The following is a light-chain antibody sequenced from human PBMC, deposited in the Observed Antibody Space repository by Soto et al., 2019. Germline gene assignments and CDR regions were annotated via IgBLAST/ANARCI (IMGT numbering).Light chain of an antibody. CDR2: WAS. V-gene: IGKV4-1*01. Sequence: DIVMTQSPDSLTVSLGERATINCKSGQSVLYSSNNKNYLAWYRQKPGQPPKLLIYWASTRESGVPDRFSGSGSGTDFTLTISSLQAEDVAVYYCQQYYSTPVTFGQGTRLEIK. CDR3: QQYYSTPVT. J-gene: IGKJ5*01. CDR1: QSVLYSSNNKNY.